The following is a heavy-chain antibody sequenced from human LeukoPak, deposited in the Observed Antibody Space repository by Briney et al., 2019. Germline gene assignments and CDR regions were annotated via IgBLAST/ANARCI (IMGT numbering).Heavy chain of an antibody. D-gene: IGHD2-2*02. Sequence: GGSLRLSCAASGFTFSSYAMHWVRQAPGKGLEWVAVISYDGSNKYYADSVKGRFTISRDNSKNTLYLRMNSLRAEDTAVYYCARSGCSSTSCYKNFDYWGQGTLVTVSS. CDR1: GFTFSSYA. J-gene: IGHJ4*02. CDR3: ARSGCSSTSCYKNFDY. V-gene: IGHV3-30-3*01. CDR2: ISYDGSNK.